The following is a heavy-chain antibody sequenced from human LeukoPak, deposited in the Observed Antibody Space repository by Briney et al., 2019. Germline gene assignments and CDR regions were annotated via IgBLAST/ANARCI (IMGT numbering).Heavy chain of an antibody. CDR2: IHYSGST. V-gene: IGHV4-59*01. Sequence: SETLSLTCTVSGGSISSYYWSWIRQPPGKGPEWIGYIHYSGSTNYNPSLKSRVTISVDTSKNQFSLELSSVTAADTAVYYCARDQGPFDIWGQGTMVTVSS. J-gene: IGHJ3*02. CDR3: ARDQGPFDI. CDR1: GGSISSYY.